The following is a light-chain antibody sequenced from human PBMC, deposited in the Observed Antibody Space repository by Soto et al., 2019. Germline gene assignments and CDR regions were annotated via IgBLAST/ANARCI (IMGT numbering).Light chain of an antibody. CDR1: QGISNY. V-gene: IGKV1-27*01. CDR3: QKYNSAPTWT. CDR2: AAS. Sequence: DIQMTQSPSSLSASVGDRVTITCRASQGISNYLAWYQQKPGRAPKLLIYAASTLQSGVPSRFRGSGSGTVFTLTISTLQPEDVATYYCQKYNSAPTWTFGQGTKVEI. J-gene: IGKJ1*01.